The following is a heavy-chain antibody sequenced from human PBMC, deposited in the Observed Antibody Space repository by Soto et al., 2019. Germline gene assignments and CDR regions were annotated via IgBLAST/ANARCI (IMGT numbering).Heavy chain of an antibody. CDR2: ISSSSSYT. CDR3: ARTEDYYYDSSGAFDI. CDR1: GFTFGDYY. D-gene: IGHD3-22*01. Sequence: PGGSLRLSCAASGFTFGDYYMSWIRQAPGKGLEWVSYISSSSSYTNYADSVKGRFTISRDNAKNSLYLQMNSLRAEDTAVYYCARTEDYYYDSSGAFDIWGQGTMVTVSS. J-gene: IGHJ3*02. V-gene: IGHV3-11*06.